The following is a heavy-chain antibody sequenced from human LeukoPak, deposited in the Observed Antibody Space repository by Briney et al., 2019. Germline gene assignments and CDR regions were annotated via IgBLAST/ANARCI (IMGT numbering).Heavy chain of an antibody. V-gene: IGHV4-34*01. CDR2: INHSGST. Sequence: KPSETLSLTCAVYGGSFSGYYWSWIRQPPGKGLEWIGEINHSGSTNYNPSLKSRVTISVDTSKNQFSLKLSSVTAADTAVYYCARAYYYDSSGYYLGLNYWGQGTLVTVSS. D-gene: IGHD3-22*01. CDR1: GGSFSGYY. J-gene: IGHJ4*02. CDR3: ARAYYYDSSGYYLGLNY.